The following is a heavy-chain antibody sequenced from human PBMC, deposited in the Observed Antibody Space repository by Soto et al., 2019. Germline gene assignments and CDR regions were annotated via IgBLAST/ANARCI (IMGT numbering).Heavy chain of an antibody. J-gene: IGHJ6*02. V-gene: IGHV1-8*01. CDR2: TNPNSGKA. CDR3: ANADVVTGYYREGSYYYYYGMDV. CDR1: GNTFTKYD. D-gene: IGHD3-9*01. Sequence: QVHLVQSGAEVKKPGASVKVSCKASGNTFTKYDVNWVRQATGRGLEWMGWTNPNSGKAGYAQRFQGRVTMTWNSSISTAYMELSSLRSEDTAVYYCANADVVTGYYREGSYYYYYGMDVWGQGTSVTVSS.